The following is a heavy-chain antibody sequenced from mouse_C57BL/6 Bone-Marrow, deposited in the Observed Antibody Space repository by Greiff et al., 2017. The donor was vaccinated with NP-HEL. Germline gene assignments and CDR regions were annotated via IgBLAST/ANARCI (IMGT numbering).Heavy chain of an antibody. Sequence: ESGPGLVKPSQSLSLTCSVTGYSITSGYYWNWIRQFPGNKLEWMGYISYDGSNNYNPSLKNRISITRDTSKNQFFLKLNSVTTEDTATYYCASLRAYWGQGTLVTVSA. CDR3: ASLRAY. V-gene: IGHV3-6*01. J-gene: IGHJ3*01. CDR1: GYSITSGYY. CDR2: ISYDGSN.